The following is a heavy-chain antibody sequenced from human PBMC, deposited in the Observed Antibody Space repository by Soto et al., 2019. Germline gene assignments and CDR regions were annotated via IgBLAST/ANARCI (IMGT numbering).Heavy chain of an antibody. CDR2: ISYDGVNK. D-gene: IGHD1-1*01. Sequence: QVQLVESGGGVVQPGRSLRLSCAASGFTFSTYGMHWVRQEPGKGLEWVAVISYDGVNKYYADSVKGRFTISRDNSKNTLYLQMNSLRAEDTAVYYCSKSLYNWNDWYLDYWCQGTLVPVSS. CDR1: GFTFSTYG. V-gene: IGHV3-30*18. J-gene: IGHJ4*02. CDR3: SKSLYNWNDWYLDY.